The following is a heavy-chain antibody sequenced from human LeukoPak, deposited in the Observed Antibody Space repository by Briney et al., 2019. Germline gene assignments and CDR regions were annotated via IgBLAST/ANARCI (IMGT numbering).Heavy chain of an antibody. CDR1: GFXXSXXX. CDR2: ISXNGGST. Sequence: GGSMRLSCSASGFXXSXXXXXXVXXXPXKXXEXVSAISXNGGSTYYADSVKGRFTISRDNSKNMLYLQMSSLRAEDTAIYYCVISRSGYYNFDSWGQGTLVTVSS. V-gene: IGHV3-64D*09. J-gene: IGHJ4*02. D-gene: IGHD3-22*01. CDR3: VISRSGYYNFDS.